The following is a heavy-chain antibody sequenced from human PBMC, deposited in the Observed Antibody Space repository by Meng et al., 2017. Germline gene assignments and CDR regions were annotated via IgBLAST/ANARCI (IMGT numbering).Heavy chain of an antibody. CDR2: IYYSGST. J-gene: IGHJ5*02. Sequence: QLQLQGSGQGLVKPSETLSLTCTVSGGSISSSSYYWGWIRQPPGKGLEWIGSIYYSGSTYYNPSLKSRVTISVDTSKNQFSLKLSSVTAADTAVYYCARGYHYYYDSSGPFNWFDPWGQGTLVTVSS. V-gene: IGHV4-39*07. CDR1: GGSISSSSYY. CDR3: ARGYHYYYDSSGPFNWFDP. D-gene: IGHD3-22*01.